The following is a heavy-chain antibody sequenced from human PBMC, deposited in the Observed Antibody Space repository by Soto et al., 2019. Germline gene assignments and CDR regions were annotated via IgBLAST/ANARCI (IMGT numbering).Heavy chain of an antibody. D-gene: IGHD3-22*01. CDR3: VKYYYDSSGLNWFDP. V-gene: IGHV4-31*03. CDR2: MYHTGNT. J-gene: IGHJ5*02. CDR1: GVSISSDDFY. Sequence: SETLSLTCTVSGVSISSDDFYCSWIRQHPGKGLEWIGYMYHTGNTYYNPSLRSRVTMSLDTSKNQFSLKLTSVTAADTAIYYCVKYYYDSSGLNWFDPWGQGTLVSVSA.